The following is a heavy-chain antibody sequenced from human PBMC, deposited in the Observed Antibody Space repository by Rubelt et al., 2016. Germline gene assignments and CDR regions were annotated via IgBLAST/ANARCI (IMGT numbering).Heavy chain of an antibody. CDR1: GYTFTSYG. CDR2: ISAYNGNT. CDR3: TRDEPYSSSWYEY. Sequence: QVQLVQSGAEVKKPGASVKVSCKASGYTFTSYGISWVRQAPGQGLECMGWISAYNGNTNYAQKIRGGVTMTTDTSTSTASMALRSLRSDDTAVYYGTRDEPYSSSWYEYWGQGTMVTVSS. V-gene: IGHV1-18*01. D-gene: IGHD6-13*01. J-gene: IGHJ4*02.